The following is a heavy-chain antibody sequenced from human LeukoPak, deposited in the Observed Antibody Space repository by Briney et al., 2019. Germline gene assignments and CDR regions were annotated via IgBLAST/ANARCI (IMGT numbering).Heavy chain of an antibody. V-gene: IGHV6-1*01. D-gene: IGHD3-10*01. CDR3: ARYGSGSLPSPYYYYGMGV. J-gene: IGHJ6*04. CDR1: GDSVSSNSAA. Sequence: SQTLSLTCAISGDSVSSNSAAWNWIRQSPSRGLEWLGRSYYRSKWYNDYAVSVKSRITINPDTSKNQFSLQLNSVTPEDTAVYYCARYGSGSLPSPYYYYGMGVWGKGTTVTVSS. CDR2: SYYRSKWYN.